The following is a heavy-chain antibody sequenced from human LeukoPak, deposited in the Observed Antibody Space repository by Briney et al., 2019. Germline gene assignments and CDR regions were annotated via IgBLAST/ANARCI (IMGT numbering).Heavy chain of an antibody. V-gene: IGHV1-2*02. Sequence: ASVKVSCKASGFTLTDYYMYWVRQAPGQGLEWMGWINPNNGATNSAQKFQGRVTMTRDTSISTVYMELSRLRSDDKAVYYCARDGPAQMVDLDYWGQGTLVTVSS. CDR3: ARDGPAQMVDLDY. CDR1: GFTLTDYY. CDR2: INPNNGAT. J-gene: IGHJ4*02. D-gene: IGHD2-8*01.